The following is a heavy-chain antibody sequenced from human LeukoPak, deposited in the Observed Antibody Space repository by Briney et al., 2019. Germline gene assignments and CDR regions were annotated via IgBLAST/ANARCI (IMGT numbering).Heavy chain of an antibody. CDR1: GFTFSSCG. D-gene: IGHD5-18*01. CDR3: WEDQQWGYGYYFYY. CDR2: ISFDGSDK. J-gene: IGHJ4*02. Sequence: PGRSLRLSCAASGFTFSSCGMQWVRQAPGKGLEWVAVISFDGSDKYYADSVKGRFTISRDNSKNTLYLQMNSLRAEDTAVYYCWEDQQWGYGYYFYYWGQGALVTVSS. V-gene: IGHV3-30*18.